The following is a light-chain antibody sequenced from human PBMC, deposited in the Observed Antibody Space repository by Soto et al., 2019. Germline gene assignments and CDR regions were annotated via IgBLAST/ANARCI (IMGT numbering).Light chain of an antibody. CDR1: QCISSL. J-gene: IGKJ1*01. CDR2: KES. CDR3: QQYNSYPWT. V-gene: IGKV1-5*03. Sequence: DIQMTQSPSTLSASVGDRVTITCRASQCISSLLAWYQQKPGKAPKLLIYKESSLESGVPSRFSCSGSGTEFTLTISSLQPDDFATYYCQQYNSYPWTFGQGTKVEIK.